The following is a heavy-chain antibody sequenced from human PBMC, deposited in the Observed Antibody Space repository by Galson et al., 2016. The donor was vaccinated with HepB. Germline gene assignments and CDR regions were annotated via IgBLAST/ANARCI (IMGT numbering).Heavy chain of an antibody. Sequence: SLRLSCAASGFPFSGYGIHWVRQAQGKGLEWVAVIWFDGTNKYYADPVKGRFTISRDNSKNTLYLHMNSLRVEDTAVYYCARDPGYSSGWYVGHFDYWGQGTLVTVSS. CDR3: ARDPGYSSGWYVGHFDY. CDR1: GFPFSGYG. D-gene: IGHD6-19*01. V-gene: IGHV3-33*01. J-gene: IGHJ4*02. CDR2: IWFDGTNK.